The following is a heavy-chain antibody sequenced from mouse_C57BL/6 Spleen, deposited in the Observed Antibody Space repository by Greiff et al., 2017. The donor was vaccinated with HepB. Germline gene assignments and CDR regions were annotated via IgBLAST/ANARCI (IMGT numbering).Heavy chain of an antibody. CDR3: ARRNWYFDV. Sequence: VQLKHSGPELVKPGASVKISCKASGYTFTDYYMNWVKQSHGKSLEWIGDINPNNGGTSYNQKFKGKDTLTVDKSSSTAYMELRSLTSEDSAVYYCARRNWYFDVWGTGTTVTVSS. J-gene: IGHJ1*03. CDR1: GYTFTDYY. V-gene: IGHV1-26*01. CDR2: INPNNGGT.